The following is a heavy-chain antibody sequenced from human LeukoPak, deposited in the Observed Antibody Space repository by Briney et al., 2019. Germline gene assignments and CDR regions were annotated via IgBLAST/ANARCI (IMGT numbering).Heavy chain of an antibody. D-gene: IGHD3-10*01. Sequence: PGRSLRLSCAASGFTFSSYGMHWVRQAPGKGLECVAVVSYDGSNKDHADSVKGRFTISRDNSKNTLHLQMNSLRAEDTAVYYCAKDDRGDEAPFDYWGQGTLVTVSS. CDR1: GFTFSSYG. J-gene: IGHJ4*02. CDR3: AKDDRGDEAPFDY. CDR2: VSYDGSNK. V-gene: IGHV3-30*18.